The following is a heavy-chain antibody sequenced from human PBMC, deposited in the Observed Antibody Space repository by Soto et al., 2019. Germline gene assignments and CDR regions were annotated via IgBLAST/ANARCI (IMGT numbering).Heavy chain of an antibody. CDR3: ARTVTTKYYYYYMDV. CDR1: GGSISSGGYY. CDR2: IYYSGST. V-gene: IGHV4-31*03. J-gene: IGHJ6*03. D-gene: IGHD4-17*01. Sequence: SETRSLTCPVSGGSISSGGYYWSWIRQHPGKGLEWIGYIYYSGSTYYNPSLKSRVTISVDTSKNQFSLKLSSVTAADTAVYYCARTVTTKYYYYYMDVWGKGTTVTVSS.